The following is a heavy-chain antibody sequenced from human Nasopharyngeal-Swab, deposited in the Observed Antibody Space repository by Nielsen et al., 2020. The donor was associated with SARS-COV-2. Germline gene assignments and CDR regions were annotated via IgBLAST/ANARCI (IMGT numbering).Heavy chain of an antibody. J-gene: IGHJ5*02. Sequence: GESLKISCSASGFTFSSYSMSWLRPAPGKGLEWVSTITCNGDTTYYADSVKGRFTISRDNSENTVYLQMNSLRAEDTALYHCARPLSRDSTWTTEANWFDPWGQGTLVTVSS. CDR1: GFTFSSYS. CDR2: ITCNGDTT. D-gene: IGHD6-13*01. V-gene: IGHV3-23*01. CDR3: ARPLSRDSTWTTEANWFDP.